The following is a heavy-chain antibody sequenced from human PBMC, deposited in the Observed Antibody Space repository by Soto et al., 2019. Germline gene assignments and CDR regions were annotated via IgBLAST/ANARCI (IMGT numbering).Heavy chain of an antibody. D-gene: IGHD6-13*01. V-gene: IGHV3-21*01. J-gene: IGHJ4*02. Sequence: AASGFTFSSYIMNWVRQAPGKGLEWVSSISSSSSYIYYANSVKGRFTISRDNAKNSLYLQMNSLRAEDTAVYYCASSYSSPYTYDYWGQGTLVTVSS. CDR3: ASSYSSPYTYDY. CDR1: GFTFSSYI. CDR2: ISSSSSYI.